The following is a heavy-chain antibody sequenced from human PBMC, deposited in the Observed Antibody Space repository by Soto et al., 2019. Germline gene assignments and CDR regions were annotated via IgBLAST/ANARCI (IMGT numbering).Heavy chain of an antibody. D-gene: IGHD3-22*01. CDR1: GGSISSYY. V-gene: IGHV4-59*01. J-gene: IGHJ4*02. Sequence: PSETLSLTCTLSGGSISSYYWRWIRKPPGKGLEWIGYIYYSGSTNYNPSLKSRVTISVDTSKNQFSLKLSSVTAAHTAVYYRARGNYYDRITDYWGQGTLVTVTS. CDR2: IYYSGST. CDR3: ARGNYYDRITDY.